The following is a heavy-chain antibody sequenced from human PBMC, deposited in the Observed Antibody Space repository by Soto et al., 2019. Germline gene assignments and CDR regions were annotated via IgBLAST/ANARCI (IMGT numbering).Heavy chain of an antibody. D-gene: IGHD6-13*01. Sequence: AGVSLRLSCAASGFTFSDYYMSWIRQVPGKGLEWVAYISGTSDSIPYADSVKGRFTISRDNAKNSLYLQMNSLRAEDTAIYYCARVAVVTAAGTSDYWGQGTLVTVSS. CDR3: ARVAVVTAAGTSDY. CDR1: GFTFSDYY. V-gene: IGHV3-11*06. J-gene: IGHJ4*02. CDR2: ISGTSDSI.